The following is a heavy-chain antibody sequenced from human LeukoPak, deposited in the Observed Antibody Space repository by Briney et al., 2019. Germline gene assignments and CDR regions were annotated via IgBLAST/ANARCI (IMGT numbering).Heavy chain of an antibody. V-gene: IGHV5-51*01. CDR3: ASSYYDFWSGYYKGAFDI. CDR1: GYSFTSYW. CDR2: IYPGDSDT. Sequence: GESLKISCKGSGYSFTSYWIGWVRQMPGKGLEWMGIIYPGDSDTRYSPSFQGQVTIPADKSISTAYLQWSSLKASDTAMYYCASSYYDFWSGYYKGAFDIWGQGTMVTVSS. D-gene: IGHD3-3*01. J-gene: IGHJ3*02.